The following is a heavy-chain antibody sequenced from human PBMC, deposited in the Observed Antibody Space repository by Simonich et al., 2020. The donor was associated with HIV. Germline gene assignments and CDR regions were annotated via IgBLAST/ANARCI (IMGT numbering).Heavy chain of an antibody. D-gene: IGHD2-2*01. CDR3: ARDGRKGSSTSCSDY. CDR1: GFTFSSYS. J-gene: IGHJ4*02. CDR2: ISSSSSYI. V-gene: IGHV3-21*01. Sequence: EVQLVESGGGLVKPGGSLRLSCAASGFTFSSYSMNWVRQAPGKGLEWVSSISSSSSYIYYADSVKGRLTISRDNAKNSLYLQMNGLRAEDTAVYYCARDGRKGSSTSCSDYWGQGTLVTVSS.